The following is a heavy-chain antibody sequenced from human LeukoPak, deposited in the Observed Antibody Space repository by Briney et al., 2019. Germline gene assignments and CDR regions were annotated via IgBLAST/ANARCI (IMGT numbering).Heavy chain of an antibody. CDR2: INPNSGGT. D-gene: IGHD3-9*01. V-gene: IGHV1-2*02. CDR1: GYTFTGYY. J-gene: IGHJ4*02. CDR3: ASNYDILTGYYTY. Sequence: GASVKVSCKASGYTFTGYYMHWVRQAPGQGLEWMGWINPNSGGTNYAQKFQGRVTMTRDTSISTAYMELSSLRSEDTAVYYCASNYDILTGYYTYWGQGTLVTVSS.